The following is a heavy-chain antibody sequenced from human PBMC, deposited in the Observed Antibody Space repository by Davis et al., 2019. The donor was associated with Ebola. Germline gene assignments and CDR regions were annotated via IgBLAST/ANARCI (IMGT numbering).Heavy chain of an antibody. CDR1: GGSISSSSYY. V-gene: IGHV4-39*01. J-gene: IGHJ4*02. D-gene: IGHD6-19*01. CDR2: IYYSGST. CDR3: ARINSGAVAGYDDY. Sequence: PSETLSLTCTVSGGSISSSSYYWGWIRQPPGKGLEWIGSIYYSGSTYYNPSLKSRVTISVDTSKNQFSLKLSSVTAADTAVYYCARINSGAVAGYDDYWGQGTLVTVSS.